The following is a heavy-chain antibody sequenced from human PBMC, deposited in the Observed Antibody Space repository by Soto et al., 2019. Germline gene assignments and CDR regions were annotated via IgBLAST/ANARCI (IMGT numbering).Heavy chain of an antibody. CDR3: ARATGGFLVDY. D-gene: IGHD2-8*02. V-gene: IGHV4-38-2*01. CDR1: GYSISSDFY. J-gene: IGHJ4*02. Sequence: SETLSLTCAVSGYSISSDFYWGWIRQPPGKGLEWIGSIYHSGSTYYNPSLKSRVTISVDTSKNQFSLKLSSVTAADTAVYYCARATGGFLVDYWGQGTLVTVSS. CDR2: IYHSGST.